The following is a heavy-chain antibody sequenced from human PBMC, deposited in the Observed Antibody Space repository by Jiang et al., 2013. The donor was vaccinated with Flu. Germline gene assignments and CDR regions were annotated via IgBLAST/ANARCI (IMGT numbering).Heavy chain of an antibody. J-gene: IGHJ4*02. Sequence: GPGLVKPSETLSLTCTVSGGSINSYYWSWIRQPPGKGLEWIGYIYYSGSTNYNPSLKSRVTISVDTSKNQFSLKLSSVTAADTAVYYCAREPRDGYNYNYFDYWGQGTLVTVSS. D-gene: IGHD5-24*01. CDR3: AREPRDGYNYNYFDY. V-gene: IGHV4-59*01. CDR1: GGSINSYY. CDR2: IYYSGST.